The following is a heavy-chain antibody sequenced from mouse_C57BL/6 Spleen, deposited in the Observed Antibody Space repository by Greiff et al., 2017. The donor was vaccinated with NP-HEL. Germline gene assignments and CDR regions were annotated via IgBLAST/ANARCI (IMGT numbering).Heavy chain of an antibody. J-gene: IGHJ4*01. CDR3: ARQLRPYAMDY. CDR2: IDPSDSET. Sequence: VQLQQPGAELARPGSSVKLSCKASGYTFTSYWMHWVKQRPIQGLEWIGNIDPSDSETHYNQKFKDKATLTVDKSSSTAYMQLSSLTSEDSAVYYCARQLRPYAMDYWGQGTSVTVSS. V-gene: IGHV1-52*01. CDR1: GYTFTSYW. D-gene: IGHD3-2*02.